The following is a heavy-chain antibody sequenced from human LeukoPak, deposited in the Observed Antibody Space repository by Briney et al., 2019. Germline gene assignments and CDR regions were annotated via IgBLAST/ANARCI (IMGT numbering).Heavy chain of an antibody. D-gene: IGHD2-2*01. CDR2: MTPNGGNT. J-gene: IGHJ4*02. V-gene: IGHV1-8*01. CDR3: AKGRYLLGYCSSTSCYGGDY. CDR1: GYTFTSYD. Sequence: GASVKVSCKASGYTFTSYDINWVRQATGQGLEWMGWMTPNGGNTSYAQKFQGRVSMTRNTSISTAYMELSSLRSEATAVYYCAKGRYLLGYCSSTSCYGGDYWGQGTLVTVSS.